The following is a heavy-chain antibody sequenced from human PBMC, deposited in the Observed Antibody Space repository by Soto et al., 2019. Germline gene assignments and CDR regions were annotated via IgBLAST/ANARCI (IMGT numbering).Heavy chain of an antibody. CDR3: ERSLGSAAGWSFDV. CDR1: GGSMSDYF. J-gene: IGHJ4*02. V-gene: IGHV4-4*07. CDR2: KSISGST. Sequence: SATLSLTRTVSGGSMSDYFWTWIRLAAGKRLEWIGRKSISGSTDYNPFLKGRASMSVDTSKNQFSLRLISVTATDTALYYCERSLGSAAGWSFDVWGQGILVTVSS. D-gene: IGHD3-16*01.